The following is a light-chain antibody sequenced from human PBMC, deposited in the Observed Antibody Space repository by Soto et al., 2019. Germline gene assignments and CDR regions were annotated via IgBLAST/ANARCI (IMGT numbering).Light chain of an antibody. CDR2: GTS. CDR3: QSYDFTLGAFWV. Sequence: QSVLTQPPSVSGAPGQRVTISCTEGASNIGANYDVHWYQQLPGTAPKLLIYGTSNRPSGVPDRFSGSKSGTSASLAITGLQAEDEAHYFCQSYDFTLGAFWVFGGGTKVTVL. CDR1: ASNIGANYD. J-gene: IGLJ3*02. V-gene: IGLV1-40*01.